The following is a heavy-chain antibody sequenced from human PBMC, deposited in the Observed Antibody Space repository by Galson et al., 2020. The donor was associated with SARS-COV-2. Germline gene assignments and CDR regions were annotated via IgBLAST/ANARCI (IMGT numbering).Heavy chain of an antibody. CDR1: GGSISSSSYY. Sequence: SETLSLPCTVSGGSISSSSYYWGWIRQPPGKGLEWIGSIYYSGSPYYNPSLKSRVTISVDTSKNQFSLKLSSVTAADTAVDYCASHTLGGEMGAIVHYWYFDLWGRGTLVTVSS. CDR2: IYYSGSP. J-gene: IGHJ2*01. V-gene: IGHV4-39*07. CDR3: ASHTLGGEMGAIVHYWYFDL. D-gene: IGHD3-16*01.